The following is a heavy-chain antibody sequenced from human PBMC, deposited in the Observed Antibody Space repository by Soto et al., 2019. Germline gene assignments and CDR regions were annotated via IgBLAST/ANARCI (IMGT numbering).Heavy chain of an antibody. J-gene: IGHJ3*02. CDR3: ASLAAAGLDAFDI. D-gene: IGHD6-13*01. CDR1: GGSISSGGYY. Sequence: SETLSLTCTVSGGSISSGGYYWSWIRQHPGKGLEWIGYIYYSGSTYYNPSLKSRVTISVDTSKNQFSLKLSSVTAADTAVYYCASLAAAGLDAFDIWGQGTMVTVSS. CDR2: IYYSGST. V-gene: IGHV4-31*03.